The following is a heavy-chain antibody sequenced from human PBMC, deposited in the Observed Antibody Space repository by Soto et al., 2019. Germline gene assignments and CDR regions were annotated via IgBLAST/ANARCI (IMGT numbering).Heavy chain of an antibody. Sequence: QLVESGGGLVEPGGSLRLSCTASGLALTSDWLSWVRQVPGEGLEWLGLIKSNLDGGTTDYAAPLKGRIRISRDDSRNTVYLQMDRLNSEDTAFYYCATARRQTNYGWSKTFEFWGQVTLVTVSS. J-gene: IGHJ4*02. CDR3: ATARRQTNYGWSKTFEF. V-gene: IGHV3-15*07. CDR2: IKSNLDGGTT. D-gene: IGHD3-16*01. CDR1: GLALTSDW.